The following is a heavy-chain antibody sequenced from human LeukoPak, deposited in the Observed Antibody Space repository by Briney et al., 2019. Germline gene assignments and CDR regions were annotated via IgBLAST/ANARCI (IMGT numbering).Heavy chain of an antibody. J-gene: IGHJ2*01. D-gene: IGHD4-17*01. CDR3: ARILYGPGHFDL. V-gene: IGHV4-34*01. CDR1: VGSFSGYD. Sequence: PSESLSLTCSVHVGSFSGYDRSWIRQPPGKGLEWIEEINHSGSTNYNPSLKSRVTISVDTSKNQFSLKLSSVTAADTAVYYCARILYGPGHFDLWGRGTLVTVSS. CDR2: INHSGST.